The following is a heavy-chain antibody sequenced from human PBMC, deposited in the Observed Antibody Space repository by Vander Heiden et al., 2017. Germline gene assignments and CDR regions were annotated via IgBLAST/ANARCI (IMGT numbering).Heavy chain of an antibody. CDR3: ARENTVVRGVVNPLDY. CDR2: TYYRTKWTT. CDR1: GDSVSCNSTV. Sequence: QDQPYQSGSGPVKTSQTLSLTSAIPGDSVSCNSTVWNWIRQSPSSGLEWLRRTYYRTKWTTDYAVSVKSRITINPDTSKNQFSLQLNSVTPEDTTVYYCARENTVVRGVVNPLDYWGQGTLGTVSS. D-gene: IGHD3-10*01. V-gene: IGHV6-1*01. J-gene: IGHJ4*02.